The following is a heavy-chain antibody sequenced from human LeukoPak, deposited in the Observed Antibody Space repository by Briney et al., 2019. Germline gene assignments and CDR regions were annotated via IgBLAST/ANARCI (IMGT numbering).Heavy chain of an antibody. J-gene: IGHJ4*02. CDR1: GFTFSRYE. CDR2: ISSTGSTT. CDR3: AREDTAAVHFDY. V-gene: IGHV3-48*03. D-gene: IGHD5-18*01. Sequence: PGGSLRLSCAASGFTFSRYEMNWARQAPGKGLEWLSYISSTGSTTYYADSVKGRFTISRDNARNSLYLQMNSLRAEDRAVYYCAREDTAAVHFDYWGQGTLVTVSS.